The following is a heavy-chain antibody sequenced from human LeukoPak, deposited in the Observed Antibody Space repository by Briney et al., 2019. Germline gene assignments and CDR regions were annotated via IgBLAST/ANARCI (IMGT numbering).Heavy chain of an antibody. CDR2: IWYDGSNK. J-gene: IGHJ4*02. Sequence: GGSLRLSCAASGFTFSSYGLHWVRQAPGKGLEWVAVIWYDGSNKYYADSVKGRFTISRDNSKNTLYLQMNSLRAEDTAVYYCAKDRYSYGKIDYWGQGTLVTVSS. V-gene: IGHV3-33*06. CDR3: AKDRYSYGKIDY. CDR1: GFTFSSYG. D-gene: IGHD5-18*01.